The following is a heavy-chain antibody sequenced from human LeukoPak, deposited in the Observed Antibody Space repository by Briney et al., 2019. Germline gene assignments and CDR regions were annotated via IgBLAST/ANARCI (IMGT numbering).Heavy chain of an antibody. CDR2: ISAGYGNT. Sequence: ASVNVSCKASGHTFTTYYVHLVRQAPGQRLEWMGWISAGYGNTKYSQKSQGRVTITRDTSASTAYMEVSSLRSEDTAVYYCASDASSSLNYYFDYWGQGTLVTVSS. CDR1: GHTFTTYY. V-gene: IGHV1-3*01. CDR3: ASDASSSLNYYFDY. D-gene: IGHD6-13*01. J-gene: IGHJ4*02.